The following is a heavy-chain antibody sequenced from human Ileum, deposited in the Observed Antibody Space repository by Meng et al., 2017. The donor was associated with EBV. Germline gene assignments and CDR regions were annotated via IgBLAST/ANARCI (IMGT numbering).Heavy chain of an antibody. J-gene: IGHJ4*02. V-gene: IGHV4-34*01. CDR1: GGYFSGFY. CDR2: INHSGST. D-gene: IGHD3-10*01. CDR3: ARGNKVPDRGFDY. Sequence: QVQLQQWGAGLVEPSEPLSPPSAVYGGYFSGFYWSWIRQPPGKGLEWIGEINHSGSTNYNPSLKSRVTISVDTSKNQFSLKLSSVTAADTAVYYCARGNKVPDRGFDYWGQGTLVTVSS.